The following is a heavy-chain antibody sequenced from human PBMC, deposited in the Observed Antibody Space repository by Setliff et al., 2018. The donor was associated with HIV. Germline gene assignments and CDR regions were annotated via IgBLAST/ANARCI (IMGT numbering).Heavy chain of an antibody. D-gene: IGHD6-19*01. CDR3: ARDFTGSGWYGNYYYGMDV. V-gene: IGHV4-59*01. CDR2: IYYSGST. CDR1: GGSISSYY. J-gene: IGHJ6*02. Sequence: SETLSLTCTVSGGSISSYYWSWIRQPPGKGLEWIGYIYYSGSTNYNPSLKSRVTISVDTSKNQFSLKLSSVTAADTAVYYCARDFTGSGWYGNYYYGMDVWGQGTTVTV.